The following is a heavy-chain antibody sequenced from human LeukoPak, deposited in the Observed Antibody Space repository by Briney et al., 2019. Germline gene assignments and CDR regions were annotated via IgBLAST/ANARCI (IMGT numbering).Heavy chain of an antibody. D-gene: IGHD1-26*01. CDR1: GGSFSGYY. V-gene: IGHV4-34*01. Sequence: SETLSLTCAVYGGSFSGYYWSWIRQPPGKGLEWIGEINHSGSTNYNPSLKSRVTISVDTSKNQFSLKLSSVAAADTAVYYCAREGQGGYYYMDVWGKGTTVTVSS. CDR2: INHSGST. J-gene: IGHJ6*03. CDR3: AREGQGGYYYMDV.